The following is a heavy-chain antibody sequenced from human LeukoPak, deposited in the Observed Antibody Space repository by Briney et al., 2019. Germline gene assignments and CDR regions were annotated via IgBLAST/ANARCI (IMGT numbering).Heavy chain of an antibody. D-gene: IGHD3-22*01. V-gene: IGHV1-69*13. CDR3: ARDATYYYDSSGYYYVY. CDR1: GGTFSSYA. J-gene: IGHJ4*02. Sequence: GASVKVSCKASGGTFSSYAISWVRQAPGQGLEWMGGIIPIFGTANYAQKFQGRVTITADESTSTAYMELSSLRSEDTAVYYWARDATYYYDSSGYYYVYWGQGTLVTVSS. CDR2: IIPIFGTA.